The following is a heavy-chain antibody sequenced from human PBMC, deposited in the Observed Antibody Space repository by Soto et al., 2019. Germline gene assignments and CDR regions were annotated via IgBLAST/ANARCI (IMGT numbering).Heavy chain of an antibody. CDR1: GGSIKSYY. D-gene: IGHD2-8*02. V-gene: IGHV4-59*12. Sequence: PSETLSLTCTVSGGSIKSYYWSWIRQPPGKGLEWIGSIYYSGNTNSNPSLKSRVTMSVDTPKNQFSLSLSSVAAADTAVYFCVGIASLGTVLYWALGTLVTVSS. CDR2: IYYSGNT. CDR3: VGIASLGTVLY. J-gene: IGHJ4*02.